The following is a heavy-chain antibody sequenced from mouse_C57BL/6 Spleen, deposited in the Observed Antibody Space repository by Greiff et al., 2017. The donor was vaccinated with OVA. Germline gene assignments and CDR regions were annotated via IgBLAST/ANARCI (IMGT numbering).Heavy chain of an antibody. V-gene: IGHV5-16*01. Sequence: EVMLVESEGGLVQPGSSMKLSCTASGFTFSDYYMAWVRQVPEKGLEWVANLNYDGSSTYYLDYLKSRFIISTDNAKNILYLQMSRIYAEDTATKYCARDEEPYAMDYWGQGTSVTVSS. CDR2: LNYDGSST. J-gene: IGHJ4*01. CDR3: ARDEEPYAMDY. CDR1: GFTFSDYY.